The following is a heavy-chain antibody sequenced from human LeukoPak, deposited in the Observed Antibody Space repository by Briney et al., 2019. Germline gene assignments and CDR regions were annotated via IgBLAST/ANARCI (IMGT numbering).Heavy chain of an antibody. V-gene: IGHV4-34*01. CDR2: INHSGST. Sequence: PSETLSLTCAVYGGSFSGYYWSWIRQPPGKGLGWIEEINHSGSTNYNPSLKSRVTISVDTSKNQFSLKLSSVTAADTAVYYCARLNRRYCSGGSSYSYYFDYWGQGTLVTVSS. CDR1: GGSFSGYY. CDR3: ARLNRRYCSGGSSYSYYFDY. J-gene: IGHJ4*02. D-gene: IGHD2-15*01.